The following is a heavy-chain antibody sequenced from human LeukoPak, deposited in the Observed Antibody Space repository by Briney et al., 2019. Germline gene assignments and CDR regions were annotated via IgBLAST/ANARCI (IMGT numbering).Heavy chain of an antibody. Sequence: ASVKVSCKASGYTFTSYAMHWVRQAPGQRLELMGWINAGNGNTKYSQKFQGRVTITRDTSASTAYMELSSLRSEDTAVYYCARALIAAAASFDYWGQGTLVTVSS. CDR3: ARALIAAAASFDY. CDR2: INAGNGNT. CDR1: GYTFTSYA. D-gene: IGHD6-13*01. J-gene: IGHJ4*02. V-gene: IGHV1-3*01.